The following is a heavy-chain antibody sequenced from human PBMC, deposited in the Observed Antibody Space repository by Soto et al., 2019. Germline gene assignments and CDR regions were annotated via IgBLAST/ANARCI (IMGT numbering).Heavy chain of an antibody. J-gene: IGHJ6*02. CDR3: ASYDPRVKPHPDHYYYYGMDV. CDR2: IIPIFGTA. Sequence: ASVKVSCKASGGTFSSYAISWVRQAPGQGLEWMGGIIPIFGTANYAQKFQGRVTITADESTSTAYMELSSLRSEDTAVYYCASYDPRVKPHPDHYYYYGMDVWGQGTTVTVSS. CDR1: GGTFSSYA. V-gene: IGHV1-69*13. D-gene: IGHD3-16*01.